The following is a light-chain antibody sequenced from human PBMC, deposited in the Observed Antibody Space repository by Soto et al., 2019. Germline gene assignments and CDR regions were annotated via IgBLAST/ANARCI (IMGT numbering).Light chain of an antibody. CDR1: SSNIGREY. CDR3: AARDDSLSGHWV. V-gene: IGLV1-47*01. Sequence: QSVLTQPPSASGTPGQRVTISCSGSSSNIGREYVVWYQHLPGTAPKLLIYRNNQRPSGVPDRFAGSKSGTSASLAISGLRSEDEAEYYCAARDDSLSGHWVFGGGTKVTVL. CDR2: RNN. J-gene: IGLJ3*02.